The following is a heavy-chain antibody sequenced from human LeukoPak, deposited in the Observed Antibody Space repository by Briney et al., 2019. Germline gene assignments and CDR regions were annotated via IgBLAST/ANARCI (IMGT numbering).Heavy chain of an antibody. D-gene: IGHD6-19*01. V-gene: IGHV3-7*01. Sequence: GGSLRLSCTASGFTFRNYWMSWVRQAPGKGLEWVANIKLDGSDKYYVDSVKGRFTISRDNAKNSVYLQMNSLRAEDTAVYYCARVGQWLPDYWGQGTLVTVSS. CDR1: GFTFRNYW. CDR2: IKLDGSDK. J-gene: IGHJ4*02. CDR3: ARVGQWLPDY.